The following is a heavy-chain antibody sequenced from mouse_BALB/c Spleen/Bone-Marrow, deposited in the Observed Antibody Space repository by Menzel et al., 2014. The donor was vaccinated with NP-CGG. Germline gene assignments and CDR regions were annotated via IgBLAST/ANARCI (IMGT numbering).Heavy chain of an antibody. J-gene: IGHJ3*01. CDR3: AGTGPFAY. V-gene: IGHV2-9*02. CDR1: GFSLTSYG. Sequence: VQLQESGPGLVAPSQRLSITCTVSGFSLTSYGVHWVRQPPGKGLEWLGVIWAGGSTNYNSALMSRLSISKDNSKSQVFLKMNSLQTDDTAMYYCAGTGPFAYWGQGTLVTVSA. CDR2: IWAGGST. D-gene: IGHD4-1*01.